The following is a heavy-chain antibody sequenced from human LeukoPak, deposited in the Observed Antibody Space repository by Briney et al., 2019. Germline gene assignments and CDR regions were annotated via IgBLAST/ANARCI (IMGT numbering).Heavy chain of an antibody. V-gene: IGHV3-23*01. CDR1: GFTFSSYA. Sequence: PGGSLRLSCAASGFTFSSYAMTWVRQAPGKGLEWVSTINVSGGSTYYADSVRGRFTLSRDNSKNTLYLQMNSLRAEDTAVYYCAKYGRSGYSSGMDVWGQGTTVTVSS. CDR3: AKYGRSGYSSGMDV. J-gene: IGHJ6*02. D-gene: IGHD2-15*01. CDR2: INVSGGST.